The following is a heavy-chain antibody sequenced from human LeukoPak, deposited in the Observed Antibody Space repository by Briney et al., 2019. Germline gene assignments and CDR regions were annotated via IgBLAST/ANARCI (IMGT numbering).Heavy chain of an antibody. V-gene: IGHV4-39*01. J-gene: IGHJ4*02. CDR1: GVSISSSNSY. CDR3: ASQTGSGLFILP. D-gene: IGHD3/OR15-3a*01. Sequence: SETLSLTCTVSGVSISSSNSYWGWIRQPPGKGLEWIGSIYYSGNTYYNASLKSQVSISIDTSKNQFSLRLTSVTAADTAVYYCASQTGSGLFILPGGQGTLVTVSS. CDR2: IYYSGNT.